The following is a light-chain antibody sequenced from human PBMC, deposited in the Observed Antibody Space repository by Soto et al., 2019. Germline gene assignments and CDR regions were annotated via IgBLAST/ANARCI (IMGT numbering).Light chain of an antibody. CDR2: GSS. CDR1: QSVSSN. V-gene: IGKV3-15*01. CDR3: QQYNNWPPFLT. Sequence: EIVMTQSPATLSVSPGERATLSCRASQSVSSNLAWYQQKPGQAPRLLIYGSSTRATGIPARFSGSGSGTEFTLTISSLQSEDFAVYYCQQYNNWPPFLTLGGGTKVDIK. J-gene: IGKJ4*01.